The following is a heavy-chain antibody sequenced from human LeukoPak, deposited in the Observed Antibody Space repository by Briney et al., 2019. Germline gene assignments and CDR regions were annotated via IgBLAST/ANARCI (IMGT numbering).Heavy chain of an antibody. D-gene: IGHD6-13*01. CDR1: GFSFSDYY. CDR2: ISSSGSII. Sequence: PGGSLRLSCAASGFSFSDYYMSWIRQAPGKGLEWVSYISSSGSIIYYADSVKGRFTISRDNAKNSLYLQMNSLRVEDTAVYYCAGASGSSWYDPAYCGQGTLVTVSS. CDR3: AGASGSSWYDPAY. J-gene: IGHJ4*02. V-gene: IGHV3-11*01.